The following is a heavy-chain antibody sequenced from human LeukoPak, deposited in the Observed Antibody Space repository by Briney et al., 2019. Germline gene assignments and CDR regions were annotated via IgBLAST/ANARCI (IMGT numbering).Heavy chain of an antibody. CDR1: GFTFSSYG. CDR3: AREGQQLALVVAGTFDY. J-gene: IGHJ4*02. D-gene: IGHD6-19*01. Sequence: GGSLRLSCTASGFTFSSYGMHWVRQAPGKGLEWVAVIWYDGSNKYYADSVKGRFTISRDNSKSTLDLQMNSLRAEDTAVYYCAREGQQLALVVAGTFDYWGQGTLVTVSS. V-gene: IGHV3-33*01. CDR2: IWYDGSNK.